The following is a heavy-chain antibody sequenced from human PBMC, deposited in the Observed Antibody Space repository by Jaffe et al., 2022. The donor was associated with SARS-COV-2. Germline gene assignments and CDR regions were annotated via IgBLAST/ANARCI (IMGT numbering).Heavy chain of an antibody. CDR1: GGSISSSSYY. V-gene: IGHV4-39*01. Sequence: QLQLQESGPGLVKPSETLSLTCTVSGGSISSSSYYWGWIRQPPGKGLEWIGSIYYSGSTYYNPSLKSRVTISVDTSKNQFSLKLSSVTAADTAVYYCARHLFYFLYYDSSGYYYGPFDYWGQGTLVTVSS. CDR2: IYYSGST. D-gene: IGHD3-22*01. J-gene: IGHJ4*02. CDR3: ARHLFYFLYYDSSGYYYGPFDY.